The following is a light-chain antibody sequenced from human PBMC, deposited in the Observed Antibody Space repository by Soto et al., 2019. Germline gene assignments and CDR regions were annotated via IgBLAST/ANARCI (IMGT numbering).Light chain of an antibody. Sequence: DIQMTQSPSSLSASVGDRVTITCRASQSISSYLNWYQQKPGKAPKLLIYAASTLQSGVPSRFSGSGSGTEFTLTITSLQPEDFAAYYCQQLYTYPLTFGGGTKVDI. V-gene: IGKV1-39*01. CDR1: QSISSY. J-gene: IGKJ4*01. CDR3: QQLYTYPLT. CDR2: AAS.